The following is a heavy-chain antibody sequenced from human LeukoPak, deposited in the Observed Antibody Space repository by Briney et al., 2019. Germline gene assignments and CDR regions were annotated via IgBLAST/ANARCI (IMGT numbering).Heavy chain of an antibody. CDR1: GGSFSGYY. V-gene: IGHV4-34*01. CDR3: ARQDYYFDY. Sequence: SETLSLTCAVYGGSFSGYYWSWIRQPPGKGLEWIGEINHSGSTNYNPSLKSRVTISVDTSKNQFSLKLSSVTAADTAVYYCARQDYYFDYWGQGTLVTVSS. J-gene: IGHJ4*02. CDR2: INHSGST. D-gene: IGHD2-15*01.